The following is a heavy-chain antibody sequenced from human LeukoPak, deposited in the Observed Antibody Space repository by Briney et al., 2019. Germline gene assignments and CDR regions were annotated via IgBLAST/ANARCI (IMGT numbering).Heavy chain of an antibody. D-gene: IGHD3-16*01. CDR2: ISSSSSYI. V-gene: IGHV3-21*01. CDR1: GFTFSSYS. CDR3: AVEDLTFDY. Sequence: GGSLRLSCAASGFTFSSYSMNWVRQAPGKGLEWVSSISSSSSYIYYADSVQGRFTISRDNAKNSLYLQMNSLRAEDTAVYYCAVEDLTFDYWGQGTLVTVSS. J-gene: IGHJ4*02.